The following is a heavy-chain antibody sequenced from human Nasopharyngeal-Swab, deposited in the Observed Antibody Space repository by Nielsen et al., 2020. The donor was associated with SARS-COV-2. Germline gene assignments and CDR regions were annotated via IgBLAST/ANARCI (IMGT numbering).Heavy chain of an antibody. CDR1: GFTFRSYD. V-gene: IGHV3-13*01. Sequence: GGPLRLSWAASGFTFRSYDRHWVRQATGKGLEWVSAIGTAGDTYYPGSVKGRFTISRENAKNSLYLQMNSLRAGDTAVYYCARDARGMDVWGQGTTVTVSS. J-gene: IGHJ6*02. CDR3: ARDARGMDV. CDR2: IGTAGDT.